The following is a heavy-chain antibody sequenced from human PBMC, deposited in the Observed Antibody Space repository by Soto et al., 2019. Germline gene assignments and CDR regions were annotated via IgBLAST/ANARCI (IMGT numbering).Heavy chain of an antibody. Sequence: ASVKVSCKVSGYTLTELSMHWVRQAPGKGLEWMGGFDPEDGETIYAQKFQSRLTITKDTSKNQVVLTMTNMDPVDTATYYCAHRRMVRGVIIRGFDYWGQGTLVTVSS. CDR3: AHRRMVRGVIIRGFDY. J-gene: IGHJ4*02. D-gene: IGHD3-10*01. V-gene: IGHV1-24*01. CDR2: FDPEDGET. CDR1: GYTLTELS.